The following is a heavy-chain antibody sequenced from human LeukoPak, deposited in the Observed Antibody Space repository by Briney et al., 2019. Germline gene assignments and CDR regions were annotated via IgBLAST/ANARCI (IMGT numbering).Heavy chain of an antibody. Sequence: GGSLRLSCAASGFTFSSYAMSWVRQAPGKGLEWVSAISGSGGSTYYADSVKGRFTISEDNSKNTLFLQINSLRAEDTAVYYCAKDAAKEYDILTGYLGYYFDYWGQGTLVTVSS. CDR3: AKDAAKEYDILTGYLGYYFDY. D-gene: IGHD3-9*01. CDR1: GFTFSSYA. J-gene: IGHJ4*02. V-gene: IGHV3-23*01. CDR2: ISGSGGST.